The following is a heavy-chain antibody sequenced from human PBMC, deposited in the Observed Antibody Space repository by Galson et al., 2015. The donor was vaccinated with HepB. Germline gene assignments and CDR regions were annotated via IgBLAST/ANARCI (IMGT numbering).Heavy chain of an antibody. CDR1: GFTFSSYW. J-gene: IGHJ3*02. CDR3: ARSSRSSKDAFDI. D-gene: IGHD2-2*01. Sequence: SLRLSCAAPGFTFSSYWMSWVRQAPGKGLEWVANIKQDGSEKYYVDSVKGRFTISRDNAKNSLYLQMNSLRAEDTAVYYCARSSRSSKDAFDIWGQGTMVTVSS. V-gene: IGHV3-7*01. CDR2: IKQDGSEK.